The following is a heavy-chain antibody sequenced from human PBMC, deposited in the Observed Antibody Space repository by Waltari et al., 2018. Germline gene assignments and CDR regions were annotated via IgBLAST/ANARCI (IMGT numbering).Heavy chain of an antibody. CDR1: GFTLGSYG. D-gene: IGHD5-18*01. CDR2: IWYDGSNK. V-gene: IGHV3-33*01. J-gene: IGHJ4*02. CDR3: ARAGREQLYSFDY. Sequence: QVQLVESGGGVVQPGRSLRLSCAASGFTLGSYGMHWVSQAPGKGLEWVAVIWYDGSNKYYADSVKGRFTIARDNSKNTLYLQMNSLRAEDTAVYYCARAGREQLYSFDYWGQGTLVTVSS.